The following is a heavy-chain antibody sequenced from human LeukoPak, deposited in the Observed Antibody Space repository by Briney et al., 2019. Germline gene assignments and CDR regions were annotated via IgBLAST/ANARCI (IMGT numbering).Heavy chain of an antibody. D-gene: IGHD2-15*01. V-gene: IGHV1-8*01. Sequence: ASVKVSCKASGYTFTSYDINWVRQATGQGLEWMGWMNPNSGNTGYAQKFQGRVTMTRNTPISTAYMELSSLRSEDTAVYYCARARYCSGGSCYWGYYYYYYYMDVWGKGTTVTISS. CDR1: GYTFTSYD. CDR3: ARARYCSGGSCYWGYYYYYYYMDV. CDR2: MNPNSGNT. J-gene: IGHJ6*03.